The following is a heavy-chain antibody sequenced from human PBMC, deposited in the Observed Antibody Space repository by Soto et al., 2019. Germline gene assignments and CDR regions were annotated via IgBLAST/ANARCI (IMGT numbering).Heavy chain of an antibody. V-gene: IGHV1-69*01. CDR2: IIPIFGTA. D-gene: IGHD1-20*01. CDR3: ASNGVITGRNYYYYGMDV. Sequence: QVQLVQSGAEVKKPGSSVKVSCKASGGTFSSYAISWVRQAPGQGLEWMGGIIPIFGTANYAQKFQGRVTITADESTSTAYMELSSLRSEDTAVYYCASNGVITGRNYYYYGMDVWGQGTTVTVSS. J-gene: IGHJ6*02. CDR1: GGTFSSYA.